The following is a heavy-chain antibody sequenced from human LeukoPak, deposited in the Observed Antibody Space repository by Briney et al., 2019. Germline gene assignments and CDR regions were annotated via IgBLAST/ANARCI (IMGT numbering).Heavy chain of an antibody. D-gene: IGHD5-18*01. Sequence: SETLSLTCTVSGGSISSYYWSWIRQPPGKGLEWIGYIYYSGSTNYNPSLKSRVTISVDTSKNQFSLKLSSVTAADTAVYYCARESGYSYGSFDYWGQGTLVTVSS. CDR3: ARESGYSYGSFDY. CDR2: IYYSGST. CDR1: GGSISSYY. J-gene: IGHJ4*02. V-gene: IGHV4-59*01.